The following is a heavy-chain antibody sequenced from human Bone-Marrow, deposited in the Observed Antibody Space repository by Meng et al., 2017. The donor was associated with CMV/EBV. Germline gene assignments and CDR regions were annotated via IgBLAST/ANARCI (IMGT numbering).Heavy chain of an antibody. D-gene: IGHD7-27*01. CDR2: IYYSGST. CDR1: GGSISSSSYY. J-gene: IGHJ6*02. Sequence: SETLSLTCTVSGGSISSSSYYWGWIRQHPGKGLEWIGYIYYSGSTYYNPSLKSRVTISVDTSKNQFSLKLSSVTAADTAVYYCARGRATWGVWGQGTTVTVSS. V-gene: IGHV4-31*03. CDR3: ARGRATWGV.